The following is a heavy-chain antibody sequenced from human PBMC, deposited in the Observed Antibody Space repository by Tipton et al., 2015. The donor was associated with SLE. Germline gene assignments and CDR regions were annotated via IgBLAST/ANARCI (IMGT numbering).Heavy chain of an antibody. CDR2: MNPNSGNT. D-gene: IGHD1-1*01. CDR3: ARVPVRTTGGFGRFRMDV. V-gene: IGHV1-8*01. CDR1: GYTFTTYD. Sequence: QLVQSGGEVKKPGASVKVSCKASGYTFTTYDINWVRQATGQGLEWMGWMNPNSGNTGYAQKLQGRVTMTRNTSMSTAYMELNSLRSEDTAVYYCARVPVRTTGGFGRFRMDVWGKGTTVTVSS. J-gene: IGHJ6*04.